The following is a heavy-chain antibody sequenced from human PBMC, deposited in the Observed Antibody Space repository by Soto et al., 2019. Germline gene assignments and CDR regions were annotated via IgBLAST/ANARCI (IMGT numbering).Heavy chain of an antibody. CDR1: GYTFTMYD. J-gene: IGHJ6*02. CDR2: MNSNSGNT. D-gene: IGHD1-1*01. V-gene: IGHV1-8*01. Sequence: QVQLVQSGAEVKKPGASVKVSCKASGYTFTMYDINWVRQATGHGLEWMGWMNSNSGNTGYAQKFQGRVTMTRNTSISTAYLELSSLRAEDTAVYYCARERTGTTSMVVWGQGTTVSVPS. CDR3: ARERTGTTSMVV.